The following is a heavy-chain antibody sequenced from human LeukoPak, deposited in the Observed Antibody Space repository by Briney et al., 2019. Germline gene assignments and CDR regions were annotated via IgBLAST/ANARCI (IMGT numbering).Heavy chain of an antibody. CDR3: ANPDY. Sequence: PGGSLRLSRAASGFTFKSYGMHWVRQAPGKGLEWVAFIQFDGRNKNYADSVKGRFIISRDNSKNTLYLQMNSLRAEDTAVYYCANPDYWGQGTLVTVSS. CDR1: GFTFKSYG. V-gene: IGHV3-30*02. J-gene: IGHJ4*02. CDR2: IQFDGRNK.